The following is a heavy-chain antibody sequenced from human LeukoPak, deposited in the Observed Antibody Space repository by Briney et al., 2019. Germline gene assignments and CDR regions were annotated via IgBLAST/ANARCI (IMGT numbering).Heavy chain of an antibody. V-gene: IGHV3-30*04. CDR2: ISYDGSNK. J-gene: IGHJ4*02. CDR1: GFTFSSYA. Sequence: GRSLRLSCAASGFTFSSYAMHWVRQAPGKGLEWVAVISYDGSNKYYADSVKGRFTVSSDYSKNTLFLQMHSLRAEDTAVYYCARENGYRGLDYWGQGTLVTVSS. D-gene: IGHD5-18*01. CDR3: ARENGYRGLDY.